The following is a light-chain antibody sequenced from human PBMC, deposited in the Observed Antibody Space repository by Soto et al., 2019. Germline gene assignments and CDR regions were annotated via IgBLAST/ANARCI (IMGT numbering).Light chain of an antibody. CDR3: RSSTSRSTEV. CDR2: DVT. CDR1: SSDVGGYNY. V-gene: IGLV2-14*03. J-gene: IGLJ2*01. Sequence: QSALTQPASVSESPGQSITISCTGTSSDVGGYNYVSWYQQQPGKAPKLRIYDVTDRPSGVSNRFSGSTSGNTASLTISGLQDEDEADYCCRSSTSRSTEVFGGGTKLTVL.